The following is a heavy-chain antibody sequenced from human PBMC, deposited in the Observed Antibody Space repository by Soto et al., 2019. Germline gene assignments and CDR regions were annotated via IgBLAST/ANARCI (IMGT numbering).Heavy chain of an antibody. Sequence: QVQLVQSGAEVKKPGTSVKVSCKASGYTLSSFGISWVRQAPGQGLEWRGWVSTYNGNTNDAQKFKDRVTLTMDTDTSTVYMELRSLTSDDTAMYFCARGKGSGYSTPLDYWGQGTLVTVSS. CDR1: GYTLSSFG. V-gene: IGHV1-18*01. D-gene: IGHD5-18*01. CDR2: VSTYNGNT. J-gene: IGHJ4*02. CDR3: ARGKGSGYSTPLDY.